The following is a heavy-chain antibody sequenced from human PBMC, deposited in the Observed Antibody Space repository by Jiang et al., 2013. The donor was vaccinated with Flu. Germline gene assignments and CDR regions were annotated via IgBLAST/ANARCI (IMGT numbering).Heavy chain of an antibody. V-gene: IGHV1-18*01. CDR1: SYG. CDR3: ARDQHLGGCSGGSCYSSFDY. D-gene: IGHD2-15*01. CDR2: ISAYNGNT. J-gene: IGHJ4*02. Sequence: SYGISWVRQAPGQGLEWMGWISAYNGNTNYAQKLQGRVTMTTDTSTSTAYMELRSLRSDDTAVYYCARDQHLGGCSGGSCYSSFDYWGQGTLVTVSS.